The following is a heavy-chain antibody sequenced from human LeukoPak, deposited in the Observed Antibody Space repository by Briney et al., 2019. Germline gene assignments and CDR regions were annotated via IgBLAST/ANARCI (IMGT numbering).Heavy chain of an antibody. Sequence: GGSLRLSCAASGSTFSTYATHWVRQAPGKGLEWVALIPYDGSNKYYADSVKGRFTISRDNSKNTLSLQMNSLRAEDTAVYYYAGRYYDILTGGREGFDYWGQGTLVTVSS. D-gene: IGHD3-9*01. CDR2: IPYDGSNK. CDR1: GSTFSTYA. J-gene: IGHJ4*02. CDR3: AGRYYDILTGGREGFDY. V-gene: IGHV3-30*04.